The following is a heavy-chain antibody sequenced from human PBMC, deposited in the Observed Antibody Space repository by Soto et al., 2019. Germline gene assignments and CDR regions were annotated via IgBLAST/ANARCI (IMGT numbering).Heavy chain of an antibody. Sequence: ASVKVSCKASGYTFTSYGISWVRQAPGQGLEWMGWISAYNGNTNYAQKLQGRVTMTTDTSTRTAYMELRSLRSDDTAVYYCAREREGLYCSSTSCYGANWFDPWGQGTLVTVSS. V-gene: IGHV1-18*01. D-gene: IGHD2-2*01. CDR2: ISAYNGNT. J-gene: IGHJ5*02. CDR3: AREREGLYCSSTSCYGANWFDP. CDR1: GYTFTSYG.